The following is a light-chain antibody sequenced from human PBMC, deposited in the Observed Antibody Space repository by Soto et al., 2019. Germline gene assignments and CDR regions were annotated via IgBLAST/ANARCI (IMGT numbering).Light chain of an antibody. CDR1: SSDIGLYKF. J-gene: IGLJ2*01. V-gene: IGLV2-14*01. Sequence: QSVLTQPASVSGSPGQPITISCTGSSSDIGLYKFVSWYQQRPGRAPKLMIYEVSSRPSGVSNRFSGSKSGNTASLTISGLQAEDESDYYCSSYTSGSSVVVFGGGTKVTVL. CDR2: EVS. CDR3: SSYTSGSSVVV.